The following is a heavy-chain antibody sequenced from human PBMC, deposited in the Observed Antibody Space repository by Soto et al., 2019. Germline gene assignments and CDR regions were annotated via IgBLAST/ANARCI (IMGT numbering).Heavy chain of an antibody. CDR1: GFTFSSYG. V-gene: IGHV3-30*18. J-gene: IGHJ4*02. Sequence: QVQLVESGGGVVQPGGSLRLSCAASGFTFSSYGMHWVRQAPGKGLEWVAVISFDGSTKYYADSVKGRFTISRDNSKNTLYLQMNSLRADDTAMYYCAKTGRDYGDSPNDYWGQGILVTVSS. D-gene: IGHD4-17*01. CDR3: AKTGRDYGDSPNDY. CDR2: ISFDGSTK.